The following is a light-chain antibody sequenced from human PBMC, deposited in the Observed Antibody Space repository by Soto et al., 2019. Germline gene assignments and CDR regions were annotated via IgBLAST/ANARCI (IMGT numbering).Light chain of an antibody. CDR2: DAS. CDR1: QTVRNNY. CDR3: QHFSSYPLT. J-gene: IGKJ4*01. V-gene: IGKV3-20*01. Sequence: DIVLTQSPGTLSLSPGERATLSCRATQTVRNNYLAWYQQKPGQAPRLLIYDASSRATGIPDRFSGGGSGTDFTLTISRLEPEDFAVYYCQHFSSYPLTFGGGTKVDIK.